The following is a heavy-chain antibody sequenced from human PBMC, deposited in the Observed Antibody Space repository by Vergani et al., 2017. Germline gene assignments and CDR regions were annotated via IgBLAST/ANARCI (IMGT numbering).Heavy chain of an antibody. Sequence: QVQLQQWGAGLLKPSETLSLTCAVYGGSFSGYYWSWIRQPPGKGLEWIGEINHSGSTNYNPSLQSRVTISVDTSKNQFSLKLSSVTAADTAVYYCARGRAARLNWFDPWGQGTLVTVSS. CDR2: INHSGST. V-gene: IGHV4-34*01. CDR3: ARGRAARLNWFDP. CDR1: GGSFSGYY. J-gene: IGHJ5*02.